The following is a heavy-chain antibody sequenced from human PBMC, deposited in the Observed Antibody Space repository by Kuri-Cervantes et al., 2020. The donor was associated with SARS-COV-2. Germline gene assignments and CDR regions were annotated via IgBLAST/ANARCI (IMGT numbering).Heavy chain of an antibody. J-gene: IGHJ1*01. CDR1: GFTFSSYA. CDR2: IKQDGSEK. CDR3: ARGLTTVTTLDFQH. Sequence: GGSLRLSCAASGFTFSSYAMHWVRQAPGKGLEWVVNIKQDGSEKYYVDSVKGRFTISRDNAKNSLYLQMNSLRAEDTAVYYCARGLTTVTTLDFQHWGQGTLVTVSS. V-gene: IGHV3-7*01. D-gene: IGHD4-17*01.